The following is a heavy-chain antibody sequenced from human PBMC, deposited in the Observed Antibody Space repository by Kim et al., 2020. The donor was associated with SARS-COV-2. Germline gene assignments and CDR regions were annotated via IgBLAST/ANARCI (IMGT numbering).Heavy chain of an antibody. CDR2: INPSGAST. Sequence: GGSLRLSCAASGFTFSSYAMRWVRQAPGKGLEWVSRINPSGASTYYADSVKGRFTISRDNAKNTLYLQMNSLRAEDTAVYYCAREEAAATWGDYWGQGTLVTVSS. CDR3: AREEAAATWGDY. J-gene: IGHJ4*02. V-gene: IGHV3-74*01. CDR1: GFTFSSYA. D-gene: IGHD6-13*01.